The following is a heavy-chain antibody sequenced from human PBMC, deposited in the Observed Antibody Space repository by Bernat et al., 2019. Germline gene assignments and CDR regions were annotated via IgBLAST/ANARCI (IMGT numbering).Heavy chain of an antibody. V-gene: IGHV3-23*04. J-gene: IGHJ1*01. CDR1: GFTFSDYA. CDR2: ITRGGIT. CDR3: AKSFRAFDSSTDSFAFNT. D-gene: IGHD3-9*01. Sequence: EVQLVESGGGLVQPGGSLRLSCTASGFTFSDYAMSWVRLAPGKGLDWVSSITRGGITHYADSVKGRFTISRDNSKNTLYLQMNSLRAEDTAVFYCAKSFRAFDSSTDSFAFNTWGQRTLVTVSA.